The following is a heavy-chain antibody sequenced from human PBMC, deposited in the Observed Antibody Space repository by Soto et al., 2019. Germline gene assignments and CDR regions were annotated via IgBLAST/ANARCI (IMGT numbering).Heavy chain of an antibody. D-gene: IGHD6-25*01. CDR3: APSGSERWFDP. V-gene: IGHV2-5*01. CDR1: GFSLSTSEVG. Sequence: SGPTLVNPTQALTLACTFSGFSLSTSEVGVGWIRQPPGKALEWLALIYWNDDNRYSPSLKSRLTITKDTSKKQVVLTMTNMDPVDTATSYCAPSGSERWFDPWRQGTLVTVSS. CDR2: IYWNDDN. J-gene: IGHJ5*02.